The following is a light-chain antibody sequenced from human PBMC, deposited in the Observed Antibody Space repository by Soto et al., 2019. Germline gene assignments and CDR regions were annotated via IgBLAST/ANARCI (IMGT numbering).Light chain of an antibody. Sequence: QSVLTQPPSASGSPGQSVTISCTGTSSDLGDYNYVSWYQQHPGKAPKLMIYEVSKRPSGVPDRFSGSKSGNTASLTVSGLQAEDEAAYYCTSYAGSDNYYFGTGTKLTVL. CDR3: TSYAGSDNYY. J-gene: IGLJ1*01. CDR1: SSDLGDYNY. V-gene: IGLV2-8*01. CDR2: EVS.